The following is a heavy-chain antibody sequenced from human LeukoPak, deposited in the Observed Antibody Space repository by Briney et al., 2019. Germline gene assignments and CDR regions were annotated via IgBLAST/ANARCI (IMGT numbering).Heavy chain of an antibody. Sequence: SETLSLTCAVYGGSFSGYYWSWIRQPPGKGLEWIGEINHSGSTNYNPSLKSRVTISVDTSKNQFSLKLSSVTAADTAVYYCARDQGYSYGKVGYYYGMDVWGQRTTVTVSS. D-gene: IGHD5-18*01. CDR3: ARDQGYSYGKVGYYYGMDV. J-gene: IGHJ6*02. V-gene: IGHV4-34*01. CDR2: INHSGST. CDR1: GGSFSGYY.